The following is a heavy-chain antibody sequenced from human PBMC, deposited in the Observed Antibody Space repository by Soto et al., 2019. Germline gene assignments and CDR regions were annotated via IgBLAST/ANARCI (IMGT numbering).Heavy chain of an antibody. CDR1: GYGFTSFD. J-gene: IGHJ4*02. D-gene: IGHD3-9*01. CDR2: VNGKSGNM. Sequence: QVQLVQSGAEVKKPGASVKVSCRTSGYGFTSFDVNWVRQDPGQGLEWMGWVNGKSGNMAAAPMFQGRLTMTRILSTPTVYMELPSLRLGDTAVLFCARGNTWNYVGEYFDAWGPGTLVSVSS. CDR3: ARGNTWNYVGEYFDA. V-gene: IGHV1-8*02.